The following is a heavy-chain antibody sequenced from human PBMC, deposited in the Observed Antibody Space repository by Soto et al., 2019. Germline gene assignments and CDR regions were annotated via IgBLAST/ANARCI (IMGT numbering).Heavy chain of an antibody. CDR3: SSYYWASTSDY. J-gene: IGHJ4*02. V-gene: IGHV3-74*01. Sequence: EVHLVESGGGLVQPGGSLRLSCAATGFTFSNFWVYWVRQTPGKGLAWVAGVSKDGRGTRYAYSVKGRFTVSRDNAKNTLFLQMNRLRAEDTAVYYCSSYYWASTSDYWGQGILVTVSS. D-gene: IGHD3-10*01. CDR2: VSKDGRGT. CDR1: GFTFSNFW.